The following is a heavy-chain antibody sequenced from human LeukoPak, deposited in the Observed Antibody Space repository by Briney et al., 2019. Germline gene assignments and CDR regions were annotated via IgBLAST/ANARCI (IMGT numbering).Heavy chain of an antibody. D-gene: IGHD7-27*01. J-gene: IGHJ4*02. V-gene: IGHV4-38-2*02. Sequence: SETLSLTCTVSGGSISSYYWGWIRQPPGKGLEWIGSIYHSGSTYYNPSLKSRVTISVDTSKNQFSLKLSSVTAADTAVYYCARGPGVDYWGQGTLVTVSS. CDR2: IYHSGST. CDR1: GGSISSYY. CDR3: ARGPGVDY.